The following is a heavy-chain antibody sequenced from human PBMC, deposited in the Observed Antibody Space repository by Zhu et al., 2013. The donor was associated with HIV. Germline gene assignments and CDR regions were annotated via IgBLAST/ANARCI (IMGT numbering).Heavy chain of an antibody. Sequence: QVQLVQSGAEVKKPGASVKISCKTYGYIFTSHYIHWVRQAPGQGLQWMGVINTNYGDTNYPQRFQGRVTMTRDTSSSTAYMELNRLTLDDTAVYYCARAPPELHKVLFDYWGQGTLVTVSS. CDR2: INTNYGDT. CDR1: GYIFTSHY. D-gene: IGHD1-7*01. CDR3: ARAPPELHKVLFDY. J-gene: IGHJ4*02. V-gene: IGHV1-2*02.